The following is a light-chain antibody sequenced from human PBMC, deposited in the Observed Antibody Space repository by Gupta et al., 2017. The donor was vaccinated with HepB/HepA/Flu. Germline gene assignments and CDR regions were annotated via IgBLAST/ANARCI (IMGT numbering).Light chain of an antibody. CDR1: HSVSSN. Sequence: EIAMTQSPATLSVSPGETTTLSCSASHSVSSNLACYQQTPRQAPRLLIYGASNRATGIPARFSGSASGTDFTVTISSLHAEDFVVYYCQQYNTWPPTFGQGTKVEIK. CDR3: QQYNTWPPT. CDR2: GAS. V-gene: IGKV3-15*01. J-gene: IGKJ1*01.